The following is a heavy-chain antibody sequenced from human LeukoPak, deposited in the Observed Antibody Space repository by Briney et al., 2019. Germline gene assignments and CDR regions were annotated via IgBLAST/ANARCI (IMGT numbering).Heavy chain of an antibody. CDR3: ARVLRDYYYYYGMDV. Sequence: PGGSLRLSCAASGFTVSSNYMSWVRQAPGKGPEWVSVIYSGGSTYYADSVKGRFTISRDNSKNTLYLQMNSLRAEDTAVYYCARVLRDYYYYYGMDVWGQGTTVTVSS. CDR2: IYSGGST. D-gene: IGHD3-16*01. V-gene: IGHV3-53*01. J-gene: IGHJ6*02. CDR1: GFTVSSNY.